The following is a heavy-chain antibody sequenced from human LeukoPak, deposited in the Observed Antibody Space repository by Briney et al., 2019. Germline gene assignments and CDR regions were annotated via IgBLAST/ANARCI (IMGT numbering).Heavy chain of an antibody. Sequence: GGSLRLSCATSGFTFSYYWMHWVRQAPGKGLVWVSRIKSDGSITEYADSVKGRLTISRDNSKNSLYLQMNSLRTEDTALYYCARDSAPMTTVKTTFDYWGQGTLVTVSS. CDR3: ARDSAPMTTVKTTFDY. J-gene: IGHJ4*02. CDR1: GFTFSYYW. CDR2: IKSDGSIT. D-gene: IGHD4-17*01. V-gene: IGHV3-74*01.